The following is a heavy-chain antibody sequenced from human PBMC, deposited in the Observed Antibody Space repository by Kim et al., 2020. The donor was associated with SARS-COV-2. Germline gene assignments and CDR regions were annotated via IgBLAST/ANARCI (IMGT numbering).Heavy chain of an antibody. CDR2: MHNTGRT. CDR1: GDSVTSHDYF. CDR3: AILRDAWYVQY. V-gene: IGHV4-61*08. J-gene: IGHJ1*01. Sequence: SETLSLTCSVSGDSVTSHDYFCSWIRQPPGKGLEWVGYMHNTGRTSYNPSRKSRVSVSVDTSRNQFSLKLSPVTAADTARYYGAILRDAWYVQYWGQGARVSVSS.